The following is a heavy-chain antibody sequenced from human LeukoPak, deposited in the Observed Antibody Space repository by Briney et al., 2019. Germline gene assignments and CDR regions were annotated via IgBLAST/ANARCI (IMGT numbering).Heavy chain of an antibody. V-gene: IGHV4-4*07. CDR3: ARSVGTKPYYYYYMDV. CDR2: IYTSGST. Sequence: PSETLSLTCTVSGGSIIPYYWSWIRQPAGKGLEWIGRIYTSGSTNYNPSLKSRVTISVDTSKNQSSLKLSSVTAADTAVYYCARSVGTKPYYYYYMDVWGKGTTVTVSS. J-gene: IGHJ6*03. D-gene: IGHD1-14*01. CDR1: GGSIIPYY.